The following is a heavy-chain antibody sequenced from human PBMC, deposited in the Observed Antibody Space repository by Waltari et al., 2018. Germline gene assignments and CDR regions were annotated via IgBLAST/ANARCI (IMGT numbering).Heavy chain of an antibody. CDR1: GGSISNSY. V-gene: IGHV4-59*01. Sequence: QVQLQESGSGLVKPSETLSLTCTVSGGSISNSYWSWIRQPPGKGLEWIGYIYYSGSTNYNPSPKSRVTISVDTSKNRFSLRLSSVTAAATAVYYCARVYIAAAGTREVRFDPWGQGTLVTVSS. J-gene: IGHJ5*02. D-gene: IGHD6-13*01. CDR3: ARVYIAAAGTREVRFDP. CDR2: IYYSGST.